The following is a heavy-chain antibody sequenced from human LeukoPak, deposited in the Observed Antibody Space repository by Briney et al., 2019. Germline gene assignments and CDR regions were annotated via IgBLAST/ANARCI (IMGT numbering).Heavy chain of an antibody. Sequence: PSETLSLTCSVSGGSIAVNHYYWGWIRQPPGKGLEWIGSGLYTGNTYSNPSLRSRVTISVDTSKNKFSLKMNSVTAADTAVYYCAREHRSSKYFDSWGQGALMIVSS. CDR2: GLYTGNT. V-gene: IGHV4-39*02. D-gene: IGHD6-6*01. J-gene: IGHJ4*02. CDR1: GGSIAVNHYY. CDR3: AREHRSSKYFDS.